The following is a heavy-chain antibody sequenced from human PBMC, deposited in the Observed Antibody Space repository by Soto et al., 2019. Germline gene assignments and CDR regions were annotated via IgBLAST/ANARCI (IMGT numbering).Heavy chain of an antibody. CDR3: ARDPSEQLEYYFDY. Sequence: VQLVESGGGLVQPGGSLRLSCAASGFTFSSYSMNWVRQAPGKGLEWVSYISSSSSTIYYADSVKGRFTISRDNAKNSLYLQMNSLRDEDTAVYYCARDPSEQLEYYFDYWGQGTLVTVSS. D-gene: IGHD6-6*01. V-gene: IGHV3-48*02. CDR1: GFTFSSYS. CDR2: ISSSSSTI. J-gene: IGHJ4*02.